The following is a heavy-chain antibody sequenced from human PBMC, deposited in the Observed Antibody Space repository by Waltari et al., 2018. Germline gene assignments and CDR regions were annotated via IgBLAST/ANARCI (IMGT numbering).Heavy chain of an antibody. D-gene: IGHD1-26*01. CDR1: GASIRLYH. CDR2: ILGGGAT. Sequence: QVQLQESGPGLAKPSETLSLTCTVSGASIRLYHWGWVRQPAGKGLEWSGRILGGGATTYHPSLKRRVTMSVDTSRSQFSLRLSSVAAADTAVYFCARGQGSGRYGTPFDSWGQGILVTVSA. J-gene: IGHJ4*02. V-gene: IGHV4-4*07. CDR3: ARGQGSGRYGTPFDS.